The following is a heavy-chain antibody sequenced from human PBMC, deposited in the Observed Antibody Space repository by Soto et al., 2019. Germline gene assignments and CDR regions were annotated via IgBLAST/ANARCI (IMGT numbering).Heavy chain of an antibody. V-gene: IGHV1-69*01. D-gene: IGHD5-12*01. J-gene: IGHJ6*02. CDR3: ARVVDIGAAGPSPRYYYYGIDF. CDR2: IIPIFGTA. CDR1: GGTFSSYA. Sequence: QVQLVQSGAEVKKPGSSVKVSCKASGGTFSSYAISWVRQAPGQGLEWMGGIIPIFGTANYAQKFQGRVTITADESTITADMSLSSVRTEERAVYYCARVVDIGAAGPSPRYYYYGIDFWGQGTPVTVSS.